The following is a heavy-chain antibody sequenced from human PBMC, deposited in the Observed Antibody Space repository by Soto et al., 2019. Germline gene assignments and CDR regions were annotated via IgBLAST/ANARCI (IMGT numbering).Heavy chain of an antibody. CDR3: ARDPLRDGSGSYYNFGEYVVHY. CDR1: GGSISSGDYY. J-gene: IGHJ4*02. D-gene: IGHD3-10*01. CDR2: IYYSGST. V-gene: IGHV4-30-4*01. Sequence: SETLSLTCTVSGGSISSGDYYWSWIRQPPGKGLEWIGYIYYSGSTYYNPSLKSRVTISVDKSKNQFSLKLSSVTAADTAVYYCARDPLRDGSGSYYNFGEYVVHYWGQGTLVTVSS.